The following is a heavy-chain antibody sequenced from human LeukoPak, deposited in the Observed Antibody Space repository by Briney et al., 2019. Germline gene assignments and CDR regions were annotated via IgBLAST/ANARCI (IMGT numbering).Heavy chain of an antibody. Sequence: PGGSLRLSCAASGFTFSSYAMSWVRQAPGKGLEWVSSISSSSSYIYYADSVKGRFTISRDNAKNSLYLQMNSLRAEDTAVYYCARVDTSYYDFWSAYYYYYGMDVWGQGTTVTVSS. CDR2: ISSSSSYI. V-gene: IGHV3-21*01. CDR3: ARVDTSYYDFWSAYYYYYGMDV. D-gene: IGHD3-3*01. CDR1: GFTFSSYA. J-gene: IGHJ6*02.